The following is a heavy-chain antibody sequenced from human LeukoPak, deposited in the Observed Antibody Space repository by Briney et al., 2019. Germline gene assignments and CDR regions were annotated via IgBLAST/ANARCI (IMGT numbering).Heavy chain of an antibody. CDR1: GFTFSSYS. Sequence: GGSLRLSCAASGFTFSSYSMNWVRQAPGKGLEWVSSISSSSSYIYYADSVKGRFTISRDNAKNSLYLQMNSLRAEDTAVYYCARDNVPAARPDDAFDIWGQGTMVTVSS. V-gene: IGHV3-21*01. CDR2: ISSSSSYI. CDR3: ARDNVPAARPDDAFDI. D-gene: IGHD6-6*01. J-gene: IGHJ3*02.